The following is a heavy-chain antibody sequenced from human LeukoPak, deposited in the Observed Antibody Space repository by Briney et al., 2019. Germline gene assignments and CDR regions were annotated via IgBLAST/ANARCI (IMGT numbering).Heavy chain of an antibody. D-gene: IGHD3-22*01. CDR3: ARLQTYYYDSSGYSSFDY. V-gene: IGHV1-2*02. Sequence: ASVKVSCKASGYTFTGYYMHWVRQAPGQGLEWMGWINPNSGGTNYAQKFQGRVTMTRDTSISTAYMELSRLRSEDTAVYYCARLQTYYYDSSGYSSFDYWGQGTLVTVSS. J-gene: IGHJ4*02. CDR1: GYTFTGYY. CDR2: INPNSGGT.